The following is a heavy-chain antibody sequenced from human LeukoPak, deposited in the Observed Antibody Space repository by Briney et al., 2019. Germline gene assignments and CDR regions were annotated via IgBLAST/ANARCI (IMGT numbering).Heavy chain of an antibody. V-gene: IGHV3-48*04. J-gene: IGHJ4*02. D-gene: IGHD5-12*01. Sequence: PGGSLRLSCAASGFTFSSYSMNWVRQAPGKGLEWVSYISSSSSTIYYADSVKGRFTISRDNAKNSLYLQMNSLGAEDTAVYYCARDLGVATTDYWGQGTLVTVSS. CDR3: ARDLGVATTDY. CDR1: GFTFSSYS. CDR2: ISSSSSTI.